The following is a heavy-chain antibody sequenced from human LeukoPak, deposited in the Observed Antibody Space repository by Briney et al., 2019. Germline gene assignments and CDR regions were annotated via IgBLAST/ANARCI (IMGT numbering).Heavy chain of an antibody. V-gene: IGHV4-30-2*01. CDR3: ATFGKGFDY. CDR1: GGSISSGGYS. CDR2: IYHSGGT. Sequence: SETLSLTCAVSGGSISSGGYSWSWIRQPPGKGLEWIGYIYHSGGTYYNPSLKSRVTISVDRSKNQFSLKLSSVTAADTAVYYCATFGKGFDYWGQGTLVTVSS. D-gene: IGHD2/OR15-2a*01. J-gene: IGHJ4*02.